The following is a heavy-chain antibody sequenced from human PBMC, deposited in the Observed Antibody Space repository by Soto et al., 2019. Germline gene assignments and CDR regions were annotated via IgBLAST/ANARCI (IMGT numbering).Heavy chain of an antibody. CDR1: GYTFTDYW. V-gene: IGHV5-51*01. J-gene: IGHJ6*02. Sequence: GESLKISCXGSGYTFTDYWIGWVRQLPGKGLEWMGIIYPGDSDTRYSPSFQGHVTITVDKSTSTAYLQWNTLKASDTAMYYCARHISSFRYYYYAMDVWGQGTTVTVSS. CDR2: IYPGDSDT. D-gene: IGHD2-2*01. CDR3: ARHISSFRYYYYAMDV.